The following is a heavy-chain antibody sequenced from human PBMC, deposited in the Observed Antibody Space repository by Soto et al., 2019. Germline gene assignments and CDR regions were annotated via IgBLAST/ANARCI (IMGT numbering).Heavy chain of an antibody. CDR2: IKLSTDGGTT. J-gene: IGHJ6*02. CDR3: TTGSVEGV. CDR1: GFTFSKAW. V-gene: IGHV3-15*07. Sequence: EQLVESGGGLVKPGGSLRLSCAASGFTFSKAWMNWVRQAPGKGLEWVGRIKLSTDGGTTDYAAPVKGRFTISRDDSKNTLYLQMNSLKTEDTALYYCTTGSVEGVWGRGTTVTVSS. D-gene: IGHD2-15*01.